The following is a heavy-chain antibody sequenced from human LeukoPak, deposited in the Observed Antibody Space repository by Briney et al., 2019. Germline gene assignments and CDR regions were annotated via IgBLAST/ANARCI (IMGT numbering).Heavy chain of an antibody. CDR1: GYTITSYG. J-gene: IGHJ5*02. CDR3: AREDGSGSRNWFDP. V-gene: IGHV1-18*01. D-gene: IGHD3-10*01. Sequence: ASVKVSCKASGYTITSYGISWVRQAPGQGLELMGWISAYNGNTNYAQKLQGRVTMTTDTSTSTAYMELRSLRSDDTAVYYCAREDGSGSRNWFDPWGQGTLVTVSS. CDR2: ISAYNGNT.